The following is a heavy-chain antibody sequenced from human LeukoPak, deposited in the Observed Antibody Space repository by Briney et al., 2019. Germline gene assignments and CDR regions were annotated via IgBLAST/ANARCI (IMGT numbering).Heavy chain of an antibody. CDR2: ISPYTGDT. D-gene: IGHD3-16*02. CDR3: ARDQYDSVWGSYRPYFDF. J-gene: IGHJ4*02. CDR1: GYTFSSYG. Sequence: GASVKVSCKASGYTFSSYGISWVRQAPGQGLEWMGSISPYTGDTKYAERLQDRVIMTTDTSTRTAYRELRSLTSDDTAVFYCARDQYDSVWGSYRPYFDFWGQGTLVTVSS. V-gene: IGHV1-18*04.